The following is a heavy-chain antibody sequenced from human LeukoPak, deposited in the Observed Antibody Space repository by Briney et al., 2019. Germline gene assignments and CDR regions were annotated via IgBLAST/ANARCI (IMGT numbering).Heavy chain of an antibody. CDR3: ARDIKGYGSDY. CDR2: ISSSSSTI. J-gene: IGHJ4*02. Sequence: GGSLRLSCAASGFTFSSYSMSWVRQAPGKGLEWVSYISSSSSTIYYADSVKGRFTISRDNAKNSLYLQINSLRAEDTAVYYCARDIKGYGSDYWGQGTLVTVSS. V-gene: IGHV3-48*01. CDR1: GFTFSSYS. D-gene: IGHD3-10*01.